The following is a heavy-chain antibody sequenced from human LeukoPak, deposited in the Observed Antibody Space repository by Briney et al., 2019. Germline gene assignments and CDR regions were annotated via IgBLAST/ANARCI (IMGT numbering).Heavy chain of an antibody. V-gene: IGHV4-59*08. CDR1: GGSISGYY. J-gene: IGHJ1*01. Sequence: SETLSLTCIVSGGSISGYYWSWIRQPPGKGLEWIGFIYYSGSTEYNPSLKSRVTISVDTSKNQFSLKLTSVTAADTAVYYCARYGSGSYSDDHFQHWGQGTLVTVSS. CDR3: ARYGSGSYSDDHFQH. CDR2: IYYSGST. D-gene: IGHD3-10*01.